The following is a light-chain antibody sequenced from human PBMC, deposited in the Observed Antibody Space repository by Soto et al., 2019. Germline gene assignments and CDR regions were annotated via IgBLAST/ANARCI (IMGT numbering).Light chain of an antibody. CDR2: AAS. J-gene: IGKJ5*01. V-gene: IGKV1-39*01. Sequence: DIQVTQSPPTLSASVGDRVTITCRASQTISTWMAWYQQKPGKAPKLLIYAASTLQTGVPSRFSGSASGTDFALTITSLQPEDFATYYCQQSYTTPVTFGQGTRLEIK. CDR1: QTISTW. CDR3: QQSYTTPVT.